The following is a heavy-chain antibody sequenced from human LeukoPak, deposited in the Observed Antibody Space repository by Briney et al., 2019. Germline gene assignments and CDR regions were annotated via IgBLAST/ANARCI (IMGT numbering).Heavy chain of an antibody. CDR1: GFTFDDYG. V-gene: IGHV3-20*04. CDR3: AKGRFVVVVAATDAPDY. J-gene: IGHJ4*02. CDR2: INWNGGST. Sequence: GGSLRLSCAASGFTFDDYGMSWVRQAPGKGLEWVSGINWNGGSTGYADSVKGRFTISRDNAKNSLYLQMNSLRAEDTALYYCAKGRFVVVVAATDAPDYWGQGTLVTVSS. D-gene: IGHD2-15*01.